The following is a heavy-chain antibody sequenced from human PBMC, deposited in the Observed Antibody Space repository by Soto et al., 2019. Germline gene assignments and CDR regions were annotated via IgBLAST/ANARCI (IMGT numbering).Heavy chain of an antibody. J-gene: IGHJ6*02. D-gene: IGHD5-12*01. CDR3: ARAWLQLYYYGMDV. CDR1: GGSISSGDYY. V-gene: IGHV4-30-4*01. Sequence: SETLSLTCTVSGGSISSGDYYWSWIRQPPGKGLEWIGYIYYSGSTYYNPSLKSRVTISVDTSKNQFSLKLSSVTAADTAVSYCARAWLQLYYYGMDVWSQGTTVT. CDR2: IYYSGST.